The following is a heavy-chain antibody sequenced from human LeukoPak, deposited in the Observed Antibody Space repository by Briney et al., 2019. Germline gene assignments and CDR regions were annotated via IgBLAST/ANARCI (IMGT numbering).Heavy chain of an antibody. CDR1: GYTFTGYY. V-gene: IGHV1-69*13. D-gene: IGHD2-21*02. Sequence: ASVKVSCKASGYTFTGYYMHWVRQAPGQGLEWMGGIIPIFGTANYAQKFQGRVTITADESTSTAYMELSSLRSEDTAVYYCASKGGGDCPTTCRYYYGMDVWGQGTTVTVSS. CDR3: ASKGGGDCPTTCRYYYGMDV. CDR2: IIPIFGTA. J-gene: IGHJ6*02.